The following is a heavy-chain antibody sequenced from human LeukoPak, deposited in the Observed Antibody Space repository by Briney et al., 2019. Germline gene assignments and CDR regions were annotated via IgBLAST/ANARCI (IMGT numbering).Heavy chain of an antibody. J-gene: IGHJ5*02. CDR1: GGTISSHS. D-gene: IGHD3-9*01. CDR2: IYYSGST. CDR3: AREATILRSNWFDP. Sequence: SETLSLTCTVSGGTISSHSWSWIRQPPGKGLEWIGYIYYSGSTNYNSSLNSRETISLDTSKNQFSLKLSSVTAADTAVYYCAREATILRSNWFDPWGQGTLVTVAS. V-gene: IGHV4-59*11.